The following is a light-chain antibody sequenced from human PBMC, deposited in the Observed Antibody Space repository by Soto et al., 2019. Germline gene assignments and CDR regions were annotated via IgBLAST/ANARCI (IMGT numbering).Light chain of an antibody. CDR1: SSDVGAYYS. V-gene: IGLV2-14*01. CDR3: SSYTRGSSSYL. Sequence: QSVLTQPASVSGSPGQSITISCTGTSSDVGAYYSVSWYQHHPGKAPKLIIYGVTNRPSGVSNRFSGSKSGNTASLTISGLQDEDEADYHFSSYTRGSSSYLFGNGTRVTV. CDR2: GVT. J-gene: IGLJ1*01.